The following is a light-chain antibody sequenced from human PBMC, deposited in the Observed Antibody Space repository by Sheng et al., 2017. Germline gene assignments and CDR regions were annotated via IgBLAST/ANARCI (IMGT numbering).Light chain of an antibody. J-gene: IGKJ5*01. Sequence: DIQMTQSPSSLSASVGDRVTITCQASQDISNYLNWYQQKPGKAPKLLIYDASNLETGVPSRFSGSGSGTDFIFTISSLQPEDIATYYCQQYGNLPVTFGQGTRLEIK. CDR2: DAS. V-gene: IGKV1-33*01. CDR3: QQYGNLPVT. CDR1: QDISNY.